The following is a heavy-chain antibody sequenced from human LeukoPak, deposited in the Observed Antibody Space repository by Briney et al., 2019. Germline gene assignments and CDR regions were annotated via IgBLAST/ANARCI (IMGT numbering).Heavy chain of an antibody. CDR3: ARDDASSPFDP. J-gene: IGHJ5*02. Sequence: GGSLRLSCAASGFTFSTYAMHWVRQAPGKGLEYVSAISTNGDSTYYADSVKGRFTISRDNSKNTLFLQMGSLRADDTAVYYCARDDASSPFDPWGQGTLVTVSS. CDR1: GFTFSTYA. CDR2: ISTNGDST. V-gene: IGHV3-64*02. D-gene: IGHD2-2*01.